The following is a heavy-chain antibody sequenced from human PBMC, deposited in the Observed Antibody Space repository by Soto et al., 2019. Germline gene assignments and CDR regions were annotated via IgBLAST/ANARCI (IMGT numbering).Heavy chain of an antibody. V-gene: IGHV3-21*01. CDR3: ARDPSYYYDSSGYYPDADD. Sequence: PGGSLRLSCAASGFTFSSYSMNWVRQAPGKGLEWVSSISSSSSYIYYADSVKGRFTISRDNAKNSLYLQMNSLRAEDTAVYYCARDPSYYYDSSGYYPDADDWGQGTLVTVSS. D-gene: IGHD3-22*01. CDR2: ISSSSSYI. CDR1: GFTFSSYS. J-gene: IGHJ4*02.